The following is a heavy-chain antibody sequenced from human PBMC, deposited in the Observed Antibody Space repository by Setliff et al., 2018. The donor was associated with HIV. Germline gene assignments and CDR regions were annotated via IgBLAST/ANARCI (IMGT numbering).Heavy chain of an antibody. CDR3: ARGDGYSLGGYSYMDV. Sequence: GGSLRLSCAASGFTVSSNYMSWVRQAPGKGLEWVSVIYSGGSTYYADSVRGRFTISRDNSKNTLYLQMNSLRAEDTAVYYCARGDGYSLGGYSYMDVWGKGTKVTVSS. CDR2: IYSGGST. J-gene: IGHJ6*03. CDR1: GFTVSSNY. V-gene: IGHV3-53*01. D-gene: IGHD4-4*01.